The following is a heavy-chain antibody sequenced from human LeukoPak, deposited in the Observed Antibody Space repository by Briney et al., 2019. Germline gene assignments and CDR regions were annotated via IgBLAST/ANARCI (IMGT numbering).Heavy chain of an antibody. Sequence: SETLSLTCTVSGGSISSGDYYWSWIRQPPGKGLEWIGYIYYSGSTYYNPSLKSRVTISVDTSKNQFSLKLSSVTAADTAVYYCARRLRYFDWQPHNWFDPWGQGTLVTVSS. CDR1: GGSISSGDYY. D-gene: IGHD3-9*01. J-gene: IGHJ5*02. CDR2: IYYSGST. V-gene: IGHV4-30-4*08. CDR3: ARRLRYFDWQPHNWFDP.